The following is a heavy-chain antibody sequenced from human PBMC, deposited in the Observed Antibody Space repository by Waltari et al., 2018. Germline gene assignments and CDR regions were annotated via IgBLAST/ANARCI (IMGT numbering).Heavy chain of an antibody. CDR1: TYAFPSYW. V-gene: IGHV5-51*01. D-gene: IGHD5-18*01. CDR2: MYPGDSTV. J-gene: IGHJ3*02. CDR3: VRERLHSYGWGPFEI. Sequence: EVQLVQSGGEVKKPGESLKISCEGSTYAFPSYWIGWVRQRPGKGLEWMGIMYPGDSTVRYSPSFQGQVTISADKSIYTTYLQWSSLRASDTAIYYCVRERLHSYGWGPFEIWGQGTMVTVSS.